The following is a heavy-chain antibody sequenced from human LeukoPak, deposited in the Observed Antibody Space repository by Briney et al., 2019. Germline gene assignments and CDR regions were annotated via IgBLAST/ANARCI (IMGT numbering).Heavy chain of an antibody. CDR2: ISGSGGST. Sequence: PGGSLRLSCAASGFTFSSYAMSWVRQAPGKGLEWVSAISGSGGSTYYADSVKGRFTISRDNSKNTLYLQMNSLRAEDTAVYYCAKDFGSGSYYPPHYFDYWGQGTLVTVSS. J-gene: IGHJ4*02. CDR3: AKDFGSGSYYPPHYFDY. CDR1: GFTFSSYA. V-gene: IGHV3-23*01. D-gene: IGHD1-26*01.